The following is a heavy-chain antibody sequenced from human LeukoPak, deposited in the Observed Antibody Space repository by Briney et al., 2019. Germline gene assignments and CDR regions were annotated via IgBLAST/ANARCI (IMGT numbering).Heavy chain of an antibody. V-gene: IGHV3-48*01. CDR2: ISGSSSAI. D-gene: IGHD5-18*01. CDR3: TRDGGYSYEDDY. J-gene: IGHJ4*02. Sequence: GSLRLSCAASGFTFSTYTMNWVRQAPGKGLEWVSYISGSSSAIYYVDSVKGRFTVSRGNAKNSLYLQMNSLRAEDTAVYYCTRDGGYSYEDDYWGQGTLVTVSS. CDR1: GFTFSTYT.